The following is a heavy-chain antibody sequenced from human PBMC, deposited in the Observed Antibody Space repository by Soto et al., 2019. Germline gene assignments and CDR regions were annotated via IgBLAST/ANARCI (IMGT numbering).Heavy chain of an antibody. CDR2: ISYDGSNK. CDR1: GFTFSSYA. CDR3: ARDPTPPYGSGRDAFDI. Sequence: GGSLRLSCAASGFTFSSYAMHWVRQAPGKGLEWVAVISYDGSNKYYADSVKGRFTISRDNSKNTLYLQMNSLRAEDTAVYYCARDPTPPYGSGRDAFDIWGQGTMVTVSS. V-gene: IGHV3-30-3*01. D-gene: IGHD3-10*01. J-gene: IGHJ3*02.